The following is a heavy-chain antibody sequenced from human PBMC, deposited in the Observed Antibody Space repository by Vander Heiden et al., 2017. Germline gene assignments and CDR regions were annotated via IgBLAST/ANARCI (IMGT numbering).Heavy chain of an antibody. V-gene: IGHV3-21*01. CDR3: ARDRWYSGSTTGY. J-gene: IGHJ4*02. Sequence: EVQLVESGGGLVKPGGSLRLSCAAAGFTFSSYSMNWVRHAPGKGLEWVSSISSSSSYIYYADTVKGRFTISRDNAKNSLYLEMNRLRAEDTAVYYCARDRWYSGSTTGYWGQGTVVTVSS. CDR2: ISSSSSYI. D-gene: IGHD1-26*01. CDR1: GFTFSSYS.